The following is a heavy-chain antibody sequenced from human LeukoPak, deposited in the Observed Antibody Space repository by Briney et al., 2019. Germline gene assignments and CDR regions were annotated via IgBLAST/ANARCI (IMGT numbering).Heavy chain of an antibody. J-gene: IGHJ4*02. CDR1: GGSFSGYY. Sequence: SETLSLTCAVYGGSFSGYYWSWIRQPPGKGLEWIGEINHSGSTNYNPSLKSRVTISVDTSKNQFSLKLSSVTAADTAVYYCARGRKRGYCYGYYDYWRQGTLVTVSS. CDR3: ARGRKRGYCYGYYDY. V-gene: IGHV4-34*01. D-gene: IGHD5-18*01. CDR2: INHSGST.